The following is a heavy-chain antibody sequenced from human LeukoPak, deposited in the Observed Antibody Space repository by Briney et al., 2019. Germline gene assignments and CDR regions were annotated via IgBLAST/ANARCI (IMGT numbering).Heavy chain of an antibody. CDR2: IYTSGST. V-gene: IGHV4-4*09. J-gene: IGHJ5*02. CDR3: ARQGEDCSGGSCYSDWFDP. CDR1: GGSISSYY. Sequence: PSETLSLTCTVSGGSISSYYWSWIRQPPGKGLEWIGYIYTSGSTNYNPSLKSRVTISVDTSKNQFSLKLSSVTAADTAVYYCARQGEDCSGGSCYSDWFDPWGQGTLVTVSS. D-gene: IGHD2-15*01.